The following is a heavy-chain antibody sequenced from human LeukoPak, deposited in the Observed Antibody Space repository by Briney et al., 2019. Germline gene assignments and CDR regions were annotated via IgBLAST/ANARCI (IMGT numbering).Heavy chain of an antibody. D-gene: IGHD2/OR15-2a*01. Sequence: PGGSLRLSCTASGFTFSSYCMTWVRQAPGKGLEWVANIKHDAREKYYVDSVKGRFTISRDNAKNSLYLQMNSLRAEDTALYHCARSAFPADYWGQGTLVTVSS. J-gene: IGHJ4*02. CDR2: IKHDAREK. CDR3: ARSAFPADY. V-gene: IGHV3-7*01. CDR1: GFTFSSYC.